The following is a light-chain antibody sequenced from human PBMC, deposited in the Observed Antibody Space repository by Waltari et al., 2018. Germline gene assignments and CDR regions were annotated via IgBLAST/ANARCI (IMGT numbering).Light chain of an antibody. Sequence: AIQLTQSPSSLSASVGDRVTVTCRASQGISNTLAWYQQNPGKAPNLLIYDSSTLESVVPSRFSGSGSGTDFTLTISSLQPEDFATYYCQQFKSYPITFGQGTRLEI. CDR1: QGISNT. J-gene: IGKJ5*01. V-gene: IGKV1-13*02. CDR2: DSS. CDR3: QQFKSYPIT.